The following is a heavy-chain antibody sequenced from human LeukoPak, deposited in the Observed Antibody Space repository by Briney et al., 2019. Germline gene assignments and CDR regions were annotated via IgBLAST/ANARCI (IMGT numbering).Heavy chain of an antibody. Sequence: PSETLSLTCTVSGGSISSSSYYWGWIRQPPGKGLEWIGSIYYSGSTYYNPSLKSRVTISVDTSKNQFSLKLSSVTAADMAVYYCASWGYSHGPDAFDIWGQGTMVTVSS. D-gene: IGHD5-18*01. CDR2: IYYSGST. V-gene: IGHV4-39*01. J-gene: IGHJ3*02. CDR3: ASWGYSHGPDAFDI. CDR1: GGSISSSSYY.